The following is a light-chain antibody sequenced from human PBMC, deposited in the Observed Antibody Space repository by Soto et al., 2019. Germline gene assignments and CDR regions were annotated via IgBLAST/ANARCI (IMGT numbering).Light chain of an antibody. CDR3: QQYGSSPPYT. Sequence: EIVLTQSPGTLSLSPGERATLSCRASRSVSSSYLAWYQQKPGQAPRLLIYGASSRATGIPDRFSGSGSGTDFTLIIGRLEPEDFAVYYCQQYGSSPPYTFGQGTKLEIK. V-gene: IGKV3-20*01. CDR1: RSVSSSY. CDR2: GAS. J-gene: IGKJ2*01.